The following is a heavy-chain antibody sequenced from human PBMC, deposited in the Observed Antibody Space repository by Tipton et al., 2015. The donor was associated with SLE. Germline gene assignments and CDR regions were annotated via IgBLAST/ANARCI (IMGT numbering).Heavy chain of an antibody. Sequence: TLSLTCTVSGGSISSGGYYWSWIRQHPGKGLEWIGYIYYSGSTNYNPSLKSRVTISVDTSKNQFSLKLSSVTAADTAVYYCARGPGSPRPFDYWGQGTLVTVSS. J-gene: IGHJ4*02. V-gene: IGHV4-31*03. D-gene: IGHD6-13*01. CDR2: IYYSGST. CDR1: GGSISSGGYY. CDR3: ARGPGSPRPFDY.